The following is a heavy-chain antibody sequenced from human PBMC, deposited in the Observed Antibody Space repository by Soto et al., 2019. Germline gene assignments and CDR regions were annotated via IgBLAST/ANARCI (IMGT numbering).Heavy chain of an antibody. D-gene: IGHD3-3*01. Sequence: EVQLFESGGGLVEPGEYLRLSCAASGFIFKDFAMSWVRQAPGKGLEWVSTITTSDDITYSADSVRGRFTISRDNSANTLFLQMSSLRGDDTATYYCTKGDSSGYFDPSSGYSTPDHWGQGTLVTVSS. V-gene: IGHV3-23*01. CDR2: ITTSDDIT. J-gene: IGHJ5*02. CDR3: TKGDSSGYFDPSSGYSTPDH. CDR1: GFIFKDFA.